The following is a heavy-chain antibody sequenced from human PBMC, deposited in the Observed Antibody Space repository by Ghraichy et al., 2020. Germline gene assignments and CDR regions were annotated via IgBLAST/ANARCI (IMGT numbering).Heavy chain of an antibody. D-gene: IGHD3-22*01. CDR2: IYYSGST. V-gene: IGHV4-59*01. CDR3: ARGDSSGYYFPYYMDV. Sequence: SETLSLTCTVSGGSISSYYWSWIRQPPGKGLEGIGYIYYSGSTNYNPSLKSRVTISVDTSKNQFSLKLSSVTAADTAVYYCARGDSSGYYFPYYMDVWGKGTTVTVSS. J-gene: IGHJ6*03. CDR1: GGSISSYY.